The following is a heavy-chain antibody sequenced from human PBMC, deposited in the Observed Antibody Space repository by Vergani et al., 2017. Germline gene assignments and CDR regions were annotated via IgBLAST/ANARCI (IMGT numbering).Heavy chain of an antibody. V-gene: IGHV3-23*01. D-gene: IGHD3-22*01. CDR2: ISARYPST. CDR1: GFTFSACP. CDR3: ARLSYDTTPYLQGGYDC. Sequence: EVQLLQSGGGVIQPGGSVRLSCAASGFTFSACPMTWVRQAPGQGLEWVSAISARYPSTYYADSLKGRFTISRDNSKNMLYLQMNSLRAGDTAVYYCARLSYDTTPYLQGGYDCWGQGTLVAVSS. J-gene: IGHJ4*02.